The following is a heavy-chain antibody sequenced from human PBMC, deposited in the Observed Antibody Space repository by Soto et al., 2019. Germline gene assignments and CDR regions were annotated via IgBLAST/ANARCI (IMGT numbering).Heavy chain of an antibody. V-gene: IGHV3-9*01. J-gene: IGHJ3*02. CDR3: AKAKQFSELRYCSGGSCYSDAFDI. CDR1: GFTFDDYA. CDR2: ISWNSGSI. Sequence: PGGSLRLSCAASGFTFDDYAMHWVRQAPGKGLEWVSGISWNSGSIGYADSVKGRFTISRDNAKNSLYLQMNSLRAEDTALYYCAKAKQFSELRYCSGGSCYSDAFDIWGQGKMVTVSS. D-gene: IGHD2-15*01.